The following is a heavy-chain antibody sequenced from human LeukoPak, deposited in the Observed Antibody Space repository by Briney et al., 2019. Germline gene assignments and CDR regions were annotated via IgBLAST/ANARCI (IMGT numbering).Heavy chain of an antibody. J-gene: IGHJ4*02. D-gene: IGHD3-22*01. CDR1: GFTFSSSA. CDR2: ISNNGGYT. V-gene: IGHV3-23*01. CDR3: AKDLSYYYDSSGLTAMYFDY. Sequence: GGSLRLSCAASGFTFSSSAMSRVRHAPGKGLEWVPAISNNGGYTYYADSVQGRFTISGDNSKSTLCLQMNSLRAEDTAVYYCAKDLSYYYDSSGLTAMYFDYWGQGTLVTVSS.